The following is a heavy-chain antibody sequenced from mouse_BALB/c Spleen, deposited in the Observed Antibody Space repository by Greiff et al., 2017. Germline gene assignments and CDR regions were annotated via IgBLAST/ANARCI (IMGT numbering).Heavy chain of an antibody. CDR3: ARDRYYGSSYVLDY. V-gene: IGHV2-9*02. J-gene: IGHJ2*01. CDR2: IWAGGST. D-gene: IGHD1-1*01. Sequence: VQRVESGPGLVAPSQSLSITCTVSGFSLTSYGVHWVRQPPGKGLEWLGVIWAGGSTNYNSALMSRLSISKDNSKSQVFLKMNSLQTDDTAMYYCARDRYYGSSYVLDYWGQGTTLTVSS. CDR1: GFSLTSYG.